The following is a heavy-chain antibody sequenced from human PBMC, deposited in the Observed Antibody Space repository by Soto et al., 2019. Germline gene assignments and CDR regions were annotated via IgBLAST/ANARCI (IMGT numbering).Heavy chain of an antibody. CDR3: ARPQRARLFDY. Sequence: SETLSLTCTVSGGSVSSGSYYWSWIRQPPGKGLEWIGYIYYSGSTNYNPSLKSRVTISVDTSKNQFSLKLSSVTAADTAVYYCARPQRARLFDYWGQGTLVTVSS. D-gene: IGHD2-2*01. J-gene: IGHJ4*02. V-gene: IGHV4-61*01. CDR2: IYYSGST. CDR1: GGSVSSGSYY.